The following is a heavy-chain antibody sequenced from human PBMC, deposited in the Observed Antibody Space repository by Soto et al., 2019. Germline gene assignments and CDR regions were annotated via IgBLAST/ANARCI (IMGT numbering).Heavy chain of an antibody. CDR3: AREGGIVGATAADY. CDR2: IYYSGTT. V-gene: IGHV4-31*03. Sequence: QVQLQESGPGLVKPSQALSLTCTVSGGSISSGGYYWSWIRQHPGKGLEWIGYIYYSGTTYYNPSLKSRVTISVDTSKNQFALKLSSVTAADTAVYYCAREGGIVGATAADYWGQGTLVTVSS. J-gene: IGHJ4*02. CDR1: GGSISSGGYY. D-gene: IGHD1-26*01.